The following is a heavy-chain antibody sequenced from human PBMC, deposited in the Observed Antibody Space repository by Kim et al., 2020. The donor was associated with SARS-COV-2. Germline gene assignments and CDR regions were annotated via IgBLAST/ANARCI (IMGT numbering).Heavy chain of an antibody. CDR1: GFTFSSYS. V-gene: IGHV3-21*01. Sequence: GGSLRLSCAASGFTFSSYSMNWVRQAPGKGLEWVSSISSSSSYIYYADSVKDRFTISRDNAKNSLYLQMNSLRAEDTAVYYCASYKSPPGSGFDPWGQGTLVTVSS. CDR2: ISSSSSYI. CDR3: ASYKSPPGSGFDP. D-gene: IGHD3-10*01. J-gene: IGHJ5*02.